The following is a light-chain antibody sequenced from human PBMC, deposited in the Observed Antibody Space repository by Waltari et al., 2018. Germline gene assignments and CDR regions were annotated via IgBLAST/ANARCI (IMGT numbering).Light chain of an antibody. CDR3: QQSNRPPWT. V-gene: IGKV1-39*01. J-gene: IGKJ1*01. Sequence: DIQMTQSPSSLSASVGDRVAITCRASQSIYNYLNWYQQKPGKAPKLLIYGASRLQGGVPSRFSGSGSGTEFTLTISSLQPEDSANYYCQQSNRPPWTFGQGTKVEI. CDR1: QSIYNY. CDR2: GAS.